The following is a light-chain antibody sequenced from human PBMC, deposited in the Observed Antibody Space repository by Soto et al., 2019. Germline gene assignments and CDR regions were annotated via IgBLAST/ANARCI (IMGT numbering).Light chain of an antibody. Sequence: DIVLTQSPPSLVVTPGEPASSSCRSSESLLHSNGYNYFDWYLQKPGQSPQLLIYLGSNRASGVPHRFSGSGSGTDFTLPISRLEHEDFAVYYCQQYDSSPSWTVGQGTKVDIK. CDR2: LGS. V-gene: IGKV2-28*01. J-gene: IGKJ1*01. CDR1: ESLLHSNGYNY. CDR3: QQYDSSPSWT.